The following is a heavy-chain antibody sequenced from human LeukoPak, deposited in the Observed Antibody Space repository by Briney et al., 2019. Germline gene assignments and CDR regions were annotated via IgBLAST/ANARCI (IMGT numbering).Heavy chain of an antibody. V-gene: IGHV3-30*18. CDR3: AKAIWFGELWDFQH. D-gene: IGHD3-10*01. J-gene: IGHJ1*01. CDR1: GFTFSSYG. CDR2: ISYDGSNK. Sequence: GGSLRLSCAASGFTFSSYGMHWVRQAPGKGLEWVAVISYDGSNKYYADSVKGRFTISRDNSKNTLYLQMNSLRAEDTAVYYCAKAIWFGELWDFQHWDQGTLVTVSS.